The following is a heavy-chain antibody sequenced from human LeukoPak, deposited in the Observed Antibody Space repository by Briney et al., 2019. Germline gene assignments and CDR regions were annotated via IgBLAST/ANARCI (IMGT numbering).Heavy chain of an antibody. V-gene: IGHV3-7*03. D-gene: IGHD2-8*02. J-gene: IGHJ4*02. Sequence: PGGSLRLSCIASGFTFSSYWMSRGCQGPAQGQELVANIKQDESEKYYVDSVKGRFTISRDNAKNSLYLQMNSLRAEDAAVSYCENAALGSCTGVICYYFDYWGQGTLVTVSS. CDR3: ENAALGSCTGVICYYFDY. CDR2: IKQDESEK. CDR1: GFTFSSYW.